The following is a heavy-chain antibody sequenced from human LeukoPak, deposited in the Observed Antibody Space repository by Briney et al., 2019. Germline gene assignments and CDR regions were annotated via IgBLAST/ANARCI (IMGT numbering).Heavy chain of an antibody. J-gene: IGHJ4*02. Sequence: QSGGALRLSCAASGVTFSSDAMNWVRQAPGKGLEWGSGISNSGGSTYYAESVKGRVTISRDNSKHTLYLQMNSLRAEDTAVYYCETETSSSFDYWGQGTLVTVSS. CDR2: ISNSGGST. CDR1: GVTFSSDA. D-gene: IGHD6-6*01. CDR3: ETETSSSFDY. V-gene: IGHV3-23*01.